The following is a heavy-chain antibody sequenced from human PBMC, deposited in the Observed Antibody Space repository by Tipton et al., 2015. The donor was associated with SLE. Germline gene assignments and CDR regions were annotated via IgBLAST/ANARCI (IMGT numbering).Heavy chain of an antibody. J-gene: IGHJ4*02. V-gene: IGHV4-31*03. CDR3: ARKIVQGGPRWGVFDY. Sequence: TLSLTCIVSGDSLSTTGYYWTWLRQHPGKGLEWIGYITFSGSTYFNPSLKSRLTMTMDRSKGQFSLKLSSVTAADTAVYYCARKIVQGGPRWGVFDYWGQGTLVTVSS. CDR2: ITFSGST. D-gene: IGHD3-16*01. CDR1: GDSLSTTGYY.